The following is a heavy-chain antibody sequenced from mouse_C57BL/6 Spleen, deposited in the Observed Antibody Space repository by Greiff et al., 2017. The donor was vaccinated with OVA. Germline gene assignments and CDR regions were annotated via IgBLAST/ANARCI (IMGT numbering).Heavy chain of an antibody. D-gene: IGHD2-13*01. Sequence: QVQLQQSGPGLVQPSQSLSITCTVSGFSLTSYGVHWVRQPPGKGLEWLGVIWRGGSTDYNAAFISRLSISKDNSKSEVFFKMNSLQADDTAIYYCAKMGDGDYVDWYLDVWGTGTTVTVSS. CDR2: IWRGGST. CDR3: AKMGDGDYVDWYLDV. CDR1: GFSLTSYG. V-gene: IGHV2-4*01. J-gene: IGHJ1*03.